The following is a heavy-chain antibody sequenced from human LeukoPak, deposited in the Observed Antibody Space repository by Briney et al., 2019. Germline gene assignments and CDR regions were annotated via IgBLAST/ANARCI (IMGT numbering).Heavy chain of an antibody. Sequence: GGSQRLSCVVSGLTFSNAWMTWVRQAPGKGQEWVGRIESKTDGGATDYTAPVKGRFTISRDDSKNTQYLQMNSLKTEDTAVYYCSTLAYCSGGRCYGFDYWGQGALVTVSS. CDR3: STLAYCSGGRCYGFDY. J-gene: IGHJ4*02. CDR1: GLTFSNAW. D-gene: IGHD2-15*01. V-gene: IGHV3-15*04. CDR2: IESKTDGGAT.